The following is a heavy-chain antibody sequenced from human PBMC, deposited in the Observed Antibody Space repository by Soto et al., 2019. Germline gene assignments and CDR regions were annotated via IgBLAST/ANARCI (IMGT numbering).Heavy chain of an antibody. J-gene: IGHJ4*02. CDR3: ARDPGQDEAMDY. Sequence: QVQVVESGGGVVQPGKSLRLSCAASGFAFSDFGMQWVRQAPAKGLEWVAVIWHDGKNKDYADYAKGRFTISRDNSRNILYLEMNSLRVEDTAVYYCARDPGQDEAMDYWGQGTLVTVYS. V-gene: IGHV3-33*01. CDR2: IWHDGKNK. CDR1: GFAFSDFG.